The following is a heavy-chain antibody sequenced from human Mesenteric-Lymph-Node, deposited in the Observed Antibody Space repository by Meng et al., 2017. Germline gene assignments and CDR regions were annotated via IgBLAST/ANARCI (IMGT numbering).Heavy chain of an antibody. CDR2: VSYDRARE. Sequence: LQLVESGGGVVQPGRSLRLSCAASGFTFNSYAMHWVRQAPGKGLEWVALVSYDRAREFYADSVKGRFTISRDNSKNTVNLQMNSLRPEDTAVYYCARNDAATTMTLDYWGEGTLVTVSS. V-gene: IGHV3-30*01. J-gene: IGHJ4*02. D-gene: IGHD4-17*01. CDR1: GFTFNSYA. CDR3: ARNDAATTMTLDY.